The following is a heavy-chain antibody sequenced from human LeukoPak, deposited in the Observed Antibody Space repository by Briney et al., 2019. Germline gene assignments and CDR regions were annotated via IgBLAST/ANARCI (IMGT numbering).Heavy chain of an antibody. J-gene: IGHJ6*03. CDR1: GFTFSSYA. V-gene: IGHV3-48*01. CDR2: ISISSSTI. D-gene: IGHD6-13*01. Sequence: PGGSLRLSCVASGFTFSSYAMSWVRQAPGKGLEWISYISISSSTIYYADSVKGRFTISRDNSKNTLYLQMNSLRAEDTAVYYCARDGGYSSSWYPLYYYYYYMDVWGKGTTVTVSS. CDR3: ARDGGYSSSWYPLYYYYYYMDV.